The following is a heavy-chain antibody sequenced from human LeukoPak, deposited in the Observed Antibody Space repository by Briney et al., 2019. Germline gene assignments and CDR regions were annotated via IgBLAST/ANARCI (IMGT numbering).Heavy chain of an antibody. J-gene: IGHJ4*02. CDR1: GFAFSTYD. CDR2: ISGSGGSA. D-gene: IGHD2-15*01. V-gene: IGHV3-23*01. CDR3: AKDSSLEDMSFDY. Sequence: GGSLRLSCAASGFAFSTYDMGWVRQAPGKGLEWVSVISGSGGSAYYADSVKGRFTISRDNSKNTLYLQMNSLRAEDTAVYYCAKDSSLEDMSFDYWGQGTLVTVSS.